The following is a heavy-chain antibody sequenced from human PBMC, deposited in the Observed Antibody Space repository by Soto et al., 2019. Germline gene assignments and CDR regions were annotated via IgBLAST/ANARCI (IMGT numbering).Heavy chain of an antibody. J-gene: IGHJ5*02. V-gene: IGHV3-48*02. D-gene: IGHD3-22*01. CDR2: ISSSSSTI. CDR3: AREPRYYYDSSGYLNWFDP. CDR1: GFTFSSYS. Sequence: XRXSCAASGFTFSSYSMNWVRQAPGKGLXWVSYISSSSSTIYYADXVKGRFTISRDNAKNSLYLQMNSLRDEDTAVYYCAREPRYYYDSSGYLNWFDPWGQGTLVTVSS.